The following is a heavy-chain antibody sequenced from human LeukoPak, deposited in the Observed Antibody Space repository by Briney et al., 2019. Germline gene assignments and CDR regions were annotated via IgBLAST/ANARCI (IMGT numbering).Heavy chain of an antibody. J-gene: IGHJ3*02. CDR2: MNPNSGNT. Sequence: ASVKVSCKASGYTFTSYDINWVRQATGQGLEWMGWMNPNSGNTGYAQKFQGRVTITRNTSIGTAYMELSSLRSDDTAVYYCARESGIVGAQSDAFDIWGQGTMVTVSS. CDR3: ARESGIVGAQSDAFDI. CDR1: GYTFTSYD. D-gene: IGHD1-26*01. V-gene: IGHV1-8*03.